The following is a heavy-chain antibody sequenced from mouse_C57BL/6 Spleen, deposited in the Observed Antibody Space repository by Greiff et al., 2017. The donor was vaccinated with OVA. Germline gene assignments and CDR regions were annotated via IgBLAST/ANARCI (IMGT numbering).Heavy chain of an antibody. V-gene: IGHV1-80*01. CDR1: GYAFSSYW. Sequence: QVQLQQSGAELVKPGASVKISCKASGYAFSSYWMNWVKQRPGKGLEWIGQIYPGDGDTNYNGKFKGKATLTADKSSSTAYMQLSSLTSEDSAVYFCADGSSDGAMDYWGQGTSVTVSS. J-gene: IGHJ4*01. CDR3: ADGSSDGAMDY. D-gene: IGHD1-1*01. CDR2: IYPGDGDT.